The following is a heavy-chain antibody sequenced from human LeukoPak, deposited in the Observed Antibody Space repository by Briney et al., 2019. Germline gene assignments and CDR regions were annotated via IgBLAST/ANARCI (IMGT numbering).Heavy chain of an antibody. CDR2: ISSSSSYI. V-gene: IGHV3-21*01. J-gene: IGHJ3*02. Sequence: GGSLRLSCAASGFTFSSYSMNWVRQAPGKGLEWVSSISSSSSYIYYADSVKGRFTISRDNAKNSLYLQMNSLRVEDTAVYYCAKYCSSTSCYGAFDIWGQGTMVTVSS. D-gene: IGHD2-2*01. CDR3: AKYCSSTSCYGAFDI. CDR1: GFTFSSYS.